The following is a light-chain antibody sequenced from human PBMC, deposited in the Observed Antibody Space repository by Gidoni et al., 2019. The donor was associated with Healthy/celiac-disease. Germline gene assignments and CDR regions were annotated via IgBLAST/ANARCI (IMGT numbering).Light chain of an antibody. CDR3: QQRSNWPYT. CDR1: QSVSSY. CDR2: DAS. J-gene: IGKJ2*01. V-gene: IGKV3-11*01. Sequence: EIVLTQSPATLSSSPGERATLPCRASQSVSSYLAWYQQKPGQAPRLLIYDASNRATGIPARFSGSGSWTDFTLTISSLEPEDFAVYYCQQRSNWPYTFGQGTKLEIK.